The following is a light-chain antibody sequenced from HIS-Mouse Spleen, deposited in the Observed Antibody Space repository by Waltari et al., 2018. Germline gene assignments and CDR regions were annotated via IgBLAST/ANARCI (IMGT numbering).Light chain of an antibody. Sequence: SYELTQPPSVSVSAGQPARITCSGDALPKKYAYWYQQKSGQAPVLVIYEDSKRPPGIPERFSGSSSGTMATLTISGAQVEDEADYYCYSTDSSGNHRVFGGGTKLTVL. V-gene: IGLV3-10*01. CDR2: EDS. CDR1: ALPKKY. J-gene: IGLJ2*01. CDR3: YSTDSSGNHRV.